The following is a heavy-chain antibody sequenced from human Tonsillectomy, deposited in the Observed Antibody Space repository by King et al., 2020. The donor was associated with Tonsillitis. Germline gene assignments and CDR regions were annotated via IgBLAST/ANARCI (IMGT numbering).Heavy chain of an antibody. V-gene: IGHV3-7*01. J-gene: IGHJ4*02. CDR3: ARDLVVVESSTSVFDY. CDR1: GFSFSNYW. Sequence: QLVQSGGGLVQPGGSLRLSCAASGFSFSNYWMSWVRQAPGKGLEWVANIKQDGSEKYYVDSVKGRFTISRDNAKNSLYLQMNSLRVEDTAVYYCARDLVVVESSTSVFDYWGQGTPVTVSS. D-gene: IGHD2-15*01. CDR2: IKQDGSEK.